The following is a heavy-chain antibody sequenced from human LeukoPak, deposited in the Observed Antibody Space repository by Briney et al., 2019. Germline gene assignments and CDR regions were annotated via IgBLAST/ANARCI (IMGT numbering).Heavy chain of an antibody. CDR3: TTDPIVVVPAAIPGAFDI. CDR2: IKSKTDGGTT. Sequence: GGSLRLSCAASGFTFSNAWMSWVRQAPGKGLEWVGRIKSKTDGGTTDYAAPVKGRFTISRDDSKNTLYLQMNSLKTEDTAVYYCTTDPIVVVPAAIPGAFDIRGQGTMVTVSS. CDR1: GFTFSNAW. D-gene: IGHD2-2*02. V-gene: IGHV3-15*01. J-gene: IGHJ3*02.